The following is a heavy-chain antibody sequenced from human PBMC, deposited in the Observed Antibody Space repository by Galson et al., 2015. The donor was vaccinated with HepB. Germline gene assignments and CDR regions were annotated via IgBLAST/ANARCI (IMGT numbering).Heavy chain of an antibody. D-gene: IGHD5-12*01. J-gene: IGHJ4*02. V-gene: IGHV6-1*01. Sequence: CAISGDSVSSNNAAWNWIRQSPGRGLEWLGRTYYRSTWNTDYAVFVKSRITINADTSKNHFSLQLDSATPEDTAVYFCARTGTSGYDRYFGSWGQGTQVIVSS. CDR3: ARTGTSGYDRYFGS. CDR2: TYYRSTWNT. CDR1: GDSVSSNNAA.